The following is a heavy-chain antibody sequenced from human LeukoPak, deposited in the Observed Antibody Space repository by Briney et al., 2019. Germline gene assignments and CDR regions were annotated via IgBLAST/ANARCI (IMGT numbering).Heavy chain of an antibody. CDR1: GDSVSSNTAA. CDR3: VRGAYNYALFFDF. D-gene: IGHD3-10*01. CDR2: IFYRSRWFN. Sequence: SQTLSLTCGISGDSVSSNTAAWNWIRQSPSRGLEWLGRIFYRSRWFNDYAVSVSLKSRITINSDTSKNQFSLQLNSVTPDDTAVYYCVRGAYNYALFFDFWGRGTLVTVSS. V-gene: IGHV6-1*01. J-gene: IGHJ4*02.